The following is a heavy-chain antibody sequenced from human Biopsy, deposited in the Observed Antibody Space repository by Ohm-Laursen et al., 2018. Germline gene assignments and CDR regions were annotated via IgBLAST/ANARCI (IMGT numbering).Heavy chain of an antibody. V-gene: IGHV4-39*01. Sequence: TLSLTCTVSGGSISNNNYYWGWIRQPPGKGLEWIGSIFYRGSTHYKPSLKGRVNIYVDTSKNQFSLKLNSVTAADTAVYYCARDYDTSGYYYVSWGQGTLVTVSS. CDR3: ARDYDTSGYYYVS. CDR1: GGSISNNNYY. J-gene: IGHJ5*02. D-gene: IGHD3-22*01. CDR2: IFYRGST.